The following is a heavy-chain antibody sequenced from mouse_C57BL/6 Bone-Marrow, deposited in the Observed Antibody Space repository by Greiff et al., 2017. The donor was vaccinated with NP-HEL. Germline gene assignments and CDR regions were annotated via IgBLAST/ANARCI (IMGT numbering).Heavy chain of an antibody. D-gene: IGHD1-1*01. CDR2: ISNGGGST. J-gene: IGHJ1*03. CDR1: GFTFSDYY. CDR3: ASATVGRSLYWYFDV. Sequence: EVKLVESGGGLVQPGGSLKLSCAASGFTFSDYYMYWVRQTPEKRLEWVAYISNGGGSTYYPDTVKCRFPLSRDNAKNTLYLQMSRLKSEDTAMYYCASATVGRSLYWYFDVWGTGTTVTVSS. V-gene: IGHV5-12*01.